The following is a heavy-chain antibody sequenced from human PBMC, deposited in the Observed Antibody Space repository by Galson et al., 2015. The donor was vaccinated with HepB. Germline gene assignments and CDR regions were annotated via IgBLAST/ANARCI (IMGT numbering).Heavy chain of an antibody. CDR2: IWYDGSNK. J-gene: IGHJ6*02. V-gene: IGHV3-33*01. D-gene: IGHD2-2*02. CDR3: AREHNTLPAAIPHSSSNGMDV. CDR1: GFTFSSYG. Sequence: SLRLSCAASGFTFSSYGMHWVRQAPGKGLEWVAVIWYDGSNKYYADSVKGRFTISRDNSKNTLYLQMNSLRAEDTAVYYCAREHNTLPAAIPHSSSNGMDVWGQGTTVTVSS.